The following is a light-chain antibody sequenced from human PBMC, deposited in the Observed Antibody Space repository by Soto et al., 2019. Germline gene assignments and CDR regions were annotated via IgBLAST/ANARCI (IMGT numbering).Light chain of an antibody. CDR2: DVS. V-gene: IGLV2-11*01. CDR3: CSYAGSRV. Sequence: QSALTQPRSVSGSPGQSVTISCTGTSSDVGEYDYVSWYQHHPGKAPKLMIYDVSQRPSGVPDRFSGSKSGSTASLIISGLQAEDEADYYCCSYAGSRVFGGGTKVTVL. J-gene: IGLJ3*02. CDR1: SSDVGEYDY.